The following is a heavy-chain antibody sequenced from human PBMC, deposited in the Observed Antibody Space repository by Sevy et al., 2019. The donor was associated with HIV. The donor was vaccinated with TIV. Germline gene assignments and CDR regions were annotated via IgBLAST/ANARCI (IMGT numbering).Heavy chain of an antibody. CDR1: GYTLTGFS. D-gene: IGHD3-22*01. Sequence: ASVKVSCKVTGYTLTGFSMHWVRQTPGKGLEWMGTFDPEDGVTIYAQKFQGRVIMTEDTSADTAHMDLSSLTSEDTAVYYCATTKDYYDSSGYPFDYWGQGTLVTVSS. J-gene: IGHJ4*02. CDR2: FDPEDGVT. CDR3: ATTKDYYDSSGYPFDY. V-gene: IGHV1-24*01.